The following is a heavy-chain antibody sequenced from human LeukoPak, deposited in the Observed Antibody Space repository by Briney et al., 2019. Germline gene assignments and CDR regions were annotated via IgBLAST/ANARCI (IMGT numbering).Heavy chain of an antibody. Sequence: GGSLRLSCAASGFTFSSYAMHWVRQAPGKGLEYVSAISSNGGSTYYANSVKGRFTISRENSKNTLYLQMGSLRAEDTAVYHCARDRGGSAFDILGQGTMVTVSS. CDR3: ARDRGGSAFDI. J-gene: IGHJ3*02. CDR1: GFTFSSYA. D-gene: IGHD3-10*01. CDR2: ISSNGGST. V-gene: IGHV3-64*01.